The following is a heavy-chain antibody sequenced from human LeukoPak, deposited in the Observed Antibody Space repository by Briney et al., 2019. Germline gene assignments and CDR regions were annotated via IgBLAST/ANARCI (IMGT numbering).Heavy chain of an antibody. D-gene: IGHD2-15*01. J-gene: IGHJ4*02. CDR2: VYHSGSA. V-gene: IGHV4-4*02. Sequence: SGTLSLTCAVSGDSISSPKWWSWVRQPPGKGLEWIGEVYHSGSANYNPSVKSRVTISVDKSKNQFSLRLTSATAADTAVYYCARDLRGIVAPPRWGQGTLVSVPS. CDR1: GDSISSPKW. CDR3: ARDLRGIVAPPR.